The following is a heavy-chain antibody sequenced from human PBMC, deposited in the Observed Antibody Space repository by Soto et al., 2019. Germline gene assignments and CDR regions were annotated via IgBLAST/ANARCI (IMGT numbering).Heavy chain of an antibody. J-gene: IGHJ4*02. D-gene: IGHD3-22*01. CDR1: GFIFTSYG. CDR3: ARENYYDTSGLDF. CDR2: IWYDGNSK. Sequence: GGSLRLSCAASGFIFTSYGMHWVRQAPGKGLEWVAGIWYDGNSKYYEDSVKGRFTISRDNSENTLYLEMSSLRGDDTAVYYCARENYYDTSGLDFWGQGTLVTVSS. V-gene: IGHV3-33*01.